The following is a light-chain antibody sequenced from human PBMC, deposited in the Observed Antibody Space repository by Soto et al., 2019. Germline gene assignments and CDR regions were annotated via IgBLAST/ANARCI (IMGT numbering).Light chain of an antibody. CDR1: QSIRTD. J-gene: IGKJ5*01. CDR2: SAS. CDR3: QQRSNWPIT. V-gene: IGKV3-15*01. Sequence: EVVMTQSPATLSVSPWERATLSCRASQSIRTDLAWYQQKPGQAPSLLIFSASTRATGVPARFSGSGSGTEFTLTISSLQSEDFAVYYCQQRSNWPITFGQGTRLEIK.